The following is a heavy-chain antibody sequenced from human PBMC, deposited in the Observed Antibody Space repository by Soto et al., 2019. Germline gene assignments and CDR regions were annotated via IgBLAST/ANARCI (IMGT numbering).Heavy chain of an antibody. CDR1: GGTFDNFI. D-gene: IGHD1-26*01. Sequence: QVQLVQSGAEVKEPGSSVRVSCKASGGTFDNFIMNWVRQTPGQGLEWMGGIVPMLGTPTYAEKFKGRVTISATGSTSTLYMDLTSLRSEDTAIYYCARNGTYSSSLSQYSGMGVWGQGTTVTVSS. J-gene: IGHJ6*02. CDR3: ARNGTYSSSLSQYSGMGV. V-gene: IGHV1-69*01. CDR2: IVPMLGTP.